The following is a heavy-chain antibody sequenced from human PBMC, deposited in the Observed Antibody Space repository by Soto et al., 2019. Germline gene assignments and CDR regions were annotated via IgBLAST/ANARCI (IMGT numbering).Heavy chain of an antibody. CDR2: IYPSGMA. V-gene: IGHV4-30-2*01. CDR1: GGSISNAAYP. Sequence: PSETLSLTCTVSGGSISNAAYPWSWIRQPPGKGLEWIGYIYPSGMAFYNPSLRSRVTISIDRSNDQFSLNLKSVTAADTAVYYCARERGGYGLFDSWGQGTLVTVSS. D-gene: IGHD5-18*01. J-gene: IGHJ4*02. CDR3: ARERGGYGLFDS.